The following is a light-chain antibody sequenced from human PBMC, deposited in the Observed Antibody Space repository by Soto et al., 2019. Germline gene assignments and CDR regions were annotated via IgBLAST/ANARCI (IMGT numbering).Light chain of an antibody. Sequence: EIVLTQSPATLSLSPGERATLSCSASQSVSSYLAWYQQKPGQAARLLIYDASNRATGIPARFSGIGSATDFTLPISSIAPEDFAVYYCQQRTDWPRYTFGQGTKLDIK. J-gene: IGKJ2*01. CDR3: QQRTDWPRYT. CDR2: DAS. V-gene: IGKV3-11*01. CDR1: QSVSSY.